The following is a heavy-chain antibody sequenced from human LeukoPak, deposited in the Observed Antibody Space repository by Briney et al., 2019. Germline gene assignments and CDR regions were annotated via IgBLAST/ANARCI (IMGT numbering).Heavy chain of an antibody. Sequence: SETLSLTCTVSGDSISSSSYYWGWIRQPPGKGLEWIGTIYYSGSTFYNPSLKSRVTISVDTSKNQFSLRLTSVTAANTAVYYCARVPTITFFDYWGQGTLVTVSS. CDR3: ARVPTITFFDY. J-gene: IGHJ4*02. CDR1: GDSISSSSYY. D-gene: IGHD3-10*01. CDR2: IYYSGST. V-gene: IGHV4-39*07.